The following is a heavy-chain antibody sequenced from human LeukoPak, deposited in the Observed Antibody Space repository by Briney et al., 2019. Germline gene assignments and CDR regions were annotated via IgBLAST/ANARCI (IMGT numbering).Heavy chain of an antibody. CDR1: GGTFSSYA. CDR2: IIPIFGTA. V-gene: IGHV1-69*05. D-gene: IGHD2-2*01. J-gene: IGHJ6*03. CDR3: ARGPVRSYYYYYMDV. Sequence: ASVKVSCKASGGTFSSYAISWVRQAPGQGLEWMGGIIPIFGTANYAQKFQGRVTITTDESTSTAYMELSSLGSEDTAVYYCARGPVRSYYYYYMDVWGKGTTVTVSS.